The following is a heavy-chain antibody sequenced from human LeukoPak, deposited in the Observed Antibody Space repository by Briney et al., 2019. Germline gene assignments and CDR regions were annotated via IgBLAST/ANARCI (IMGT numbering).Heavy chain of an antibody. CDR2: INPNSGGT. J-gene: IGHJ4*02. CDR3: ARAVGRVYYFDY. V-gene: IGHV1-2*02. Sequence: ASVKVSCKASGYTFTGYYMHWVRQAPGQGLEWMGWINPNSGGTNYAQKFQGRVTMARDTSISTAYMEVSRLRSDDTAVYHYARAVGRVYYFDYWGQGTLVTVSS. D-gene: IGHD3-16*01. CDR1: GYTFTGYY.